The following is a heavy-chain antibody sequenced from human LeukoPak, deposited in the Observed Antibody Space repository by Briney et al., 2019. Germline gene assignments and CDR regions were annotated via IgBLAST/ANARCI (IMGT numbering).Heavy chain of an antibody. Sequence: PGGSLRLSCAASGFTFSSYGMNWVRQAPGKGLEWVAFTRYDEDNKYYAESVKGRFTISRDNSKNTLYLQMNSLRVEDTAVYYCASEKTGYSYGFDAFDIWGQGTMVTVSS. CDR3: ASEKTGYSYGFDAFDI. J-gene: IGHJ3*02. V-gene: IGHV3-30*02. CDR2: TRYDEDNK. CDR1: GFTFSSYG. D-gene: IGHD5-18*01.